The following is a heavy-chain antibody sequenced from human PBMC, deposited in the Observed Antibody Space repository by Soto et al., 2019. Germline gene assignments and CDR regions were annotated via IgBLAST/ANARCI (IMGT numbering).Heavy chain of an antibody. D-gene: IGHD3-10*01. Sequence: SVKVSCKASGGTFSSYAISWVRQAPGQGLEWMGGIIPIFGTANYAQKFQGRVTITADKSTSTAYMELSSLRSEDTAVYYCARVYLPYYYGSGEDYWGQGTLVTAPQ. V-gene: IGHV1-69*06. CDR3: ARVYLPYYYGSGEDY. CDR1: GGTFSSYA. J-gene: IGHJ4*02. CDR2: IIPIFGTA.